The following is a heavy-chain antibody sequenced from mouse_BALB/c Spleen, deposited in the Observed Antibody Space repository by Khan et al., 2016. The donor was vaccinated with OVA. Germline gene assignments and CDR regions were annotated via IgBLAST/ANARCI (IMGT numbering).Heavy chain of an antibody. J-gene: IGHJ2*01. Sequence: VQLQQSGPGLVKPSQSLSLTCTVTGYSITSGYGWNWIRQFPGNKLEWMGYISYSSSTNYNPSLKSRISITRDTSKNQFFLQLNSVTTEDTATYYCSRTARIKYWGQGTTLTVSS. CDR2: ISYSSST. CDR3: SRTARIKY. V-gene: IGHV3-2*02. CDR1: GYSITSGYG. D-gene: IGHD1-2*01.